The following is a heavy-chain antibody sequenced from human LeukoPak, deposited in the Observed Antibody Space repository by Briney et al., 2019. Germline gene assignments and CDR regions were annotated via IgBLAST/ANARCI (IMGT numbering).Heavy chain of an antibody. D-gene: IGHD2-2*01. V-gene: IGHV3-23*01. Sequence: GGSLRLSCAASGFTFSSYAMSWVRQAPGKGPEWVSTISGSGGSTYYADSVKGRFTISRDNSKNTLYLQMNSLRAVDTAVYYCATVVVPATIGRYRLFDPWGQGTLLTVSS. CDR2: ISGSGGST. J-gene: IGHJ5*02. CDR3: ATVVVPATIGRYRLFDP. CDR1: GFTFSSYA.